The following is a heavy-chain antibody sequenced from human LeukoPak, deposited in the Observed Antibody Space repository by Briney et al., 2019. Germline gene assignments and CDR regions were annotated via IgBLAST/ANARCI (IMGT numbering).Heavy chain of an antibody. CDR1: GFTFSNAW. Sequence: GGSLRLSCAASGFTFSNAWMSWVRQAPGKGLEWVGRLKSKTDGGTTDYAAHVKGRFTISREDSKNTLYLQMDSLKTEDTAVYYCTTTIAGLKSTVVAYYFDYWGQGTLVTVSS. V-gene: IGHV3-15*01. CDR3: TTTIAGLKSTVVAYYFDY. J-gene: IGHJ4*02. D-gene: IGHD4-23*01. CDR2: LKSKTDGGTT.